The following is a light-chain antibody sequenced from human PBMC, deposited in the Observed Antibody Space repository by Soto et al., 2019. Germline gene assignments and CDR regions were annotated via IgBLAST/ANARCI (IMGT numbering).Light chain of an antibody. J-gene: IGLJ2*01. CDR3: SSYTTSSTLVV. CDR2: EVI. V-gene: IGLV2-14*01. Sequence: QSALTQPASVSGSPGQSITISCTGTSSDVGGYNYVSWYQHHPGKAPKLMIYEVISRPSGVSSRFSGSRSGNTASLTISGLQADDEANYYCSSYTTSSTLVVFGGGTKLTVL. CDR1: SSDVGGYNY.